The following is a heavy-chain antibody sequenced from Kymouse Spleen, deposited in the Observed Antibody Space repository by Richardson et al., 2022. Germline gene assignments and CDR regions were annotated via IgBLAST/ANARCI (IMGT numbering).Heavy chain of an antibody. CDR2: IKQDGSEK. CDR3: ARGELDWNYDWFDP. V-gene: IGHV3-7*01. Sequence: EVQLVESGGGLVQPGGSLRLSCAASGFTFSSYWMSWVRQAPGKGLEWVANIKQDGSEKYYVDSVKGRFTISRDNAKNSLYLQMNSLRAEDTAVYYCARGELDWNYDWFDPWGQGTLVTVSS. CDR1: GFTFSSYW. D-gene: IGHD1-7*01. J-gene: IGHJ5*02.